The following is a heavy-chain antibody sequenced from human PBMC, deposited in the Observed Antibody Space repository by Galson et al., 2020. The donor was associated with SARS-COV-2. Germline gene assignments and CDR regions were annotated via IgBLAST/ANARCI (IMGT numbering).Heavy chain of an antibody. CDR2: INHSGST. V-gene: IGHV4-34*01. D-gene: IGHD3-10*01. CDR1: GGSFSGYY. J-gene: IGHJ6*02. CDR3: ARDNYYGSGSYYGLYYYYGMDV. Sequence: SETLSLTCAVYGGSFSGYYWSWIRQPPGKGLEWIGEINHSGSTNYNPSLKSRVTISVDTSKNQFSLKLSSVTAADTAVYYCARDNYYGSGSYYGLYYYYGMDVWGQGTTVTVSS.